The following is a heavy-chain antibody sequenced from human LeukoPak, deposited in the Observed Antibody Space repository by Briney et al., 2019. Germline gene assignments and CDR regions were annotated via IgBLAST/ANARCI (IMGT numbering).Heavy chain of an antibody. CDR2: MNPNSGNT. V-gene: IGHV1-8*01. D-gene: IGHD2-21*02. J-gene: IGHJ4*02. CDR3: ARASEYCGGDCLTY. CDR1: GYTFTSYD. Sequence: ASVKVSCKASGYTFTSYDINWVRQATGQGLEWMGWMNPNSGNTGYAQKFQGRVTMTRNTFISTAYMELSSLRSEDTAVYYCARASEYCGGDCLTYWGQGTLVTVSS.